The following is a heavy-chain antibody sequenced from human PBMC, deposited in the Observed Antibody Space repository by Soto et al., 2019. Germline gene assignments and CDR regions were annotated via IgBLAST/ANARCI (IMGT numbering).Heavy chain of an antibody. CDR3: ARDFPGQVGPAVDI. CDR1: GFTVSSNY. Sequence: GGSLRLSCAASGFTVSSNYMSWVRQAPGKGLEWVSVICSGGSTYYADSVKGRFTISRDNSKNTLYLQMNSLRAEDAAVYYCARDFPGQVGPAVDIWXQGTMVTVSS. J-gene: IGHJ3*02. V-gene: IGHV3-66*01. CDR2: ICSGGST. D-gene: IGHD1-26*01.